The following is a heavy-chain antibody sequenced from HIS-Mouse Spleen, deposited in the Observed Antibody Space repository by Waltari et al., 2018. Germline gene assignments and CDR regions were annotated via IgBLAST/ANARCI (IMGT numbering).Heavy chain of an antibody. D-gene: IGHD2-2*01. CDR1: GGSFSGYY. Sequence: QVQLQQWGAGLLKPSETLSLTCAVYGGSFSGYYWSWIRQPPGKGLEWIGEINHSGTPNYTPSLKSRVTISVETSKNQFSLKLSSVTAADTAVYYCARGRVVSPIDIVVVPAARAAFDIWGQGTMVTVSS. CDR2: INHSGTP. J-gene: IGHJ3*02. V-gene: IGHV4-34*01. CDR3: ARGRVVSPIDIVVVPAARAAFDI.